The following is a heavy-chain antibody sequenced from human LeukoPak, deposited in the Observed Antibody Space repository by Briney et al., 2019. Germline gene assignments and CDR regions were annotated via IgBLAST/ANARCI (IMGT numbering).Heavy chain of an antibody. CDR3: ARDGSGSTGPY. Sequence: GGSLRLSCAASGFTFSSYEMNWVRQAPGKGLEWVSYISSSGSTIYYADSVKGRFTVSRDNAKNSLYLQMNSLRAEDTAVYYCARDGSGSTGPYWGQGTLVTVSS. CDR2: ISSSGSTI. D-gene: IGHD3-10*01. J-gene: IGHJ4*02. CDR1: GFTFSSYE. V-gene: IGHV3-48*03.